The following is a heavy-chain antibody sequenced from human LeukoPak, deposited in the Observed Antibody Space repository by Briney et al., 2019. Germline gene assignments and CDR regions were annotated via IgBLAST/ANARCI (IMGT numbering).Heavy chain of an antibody. D-gene: IGHD5-18*01. V-gene: IGHV3-53*01. CDR2: IYSGGST. Sequence: GGSLRLSCAASGFTVSSNYMSWVRQAPGKGLEWVSVIYSGGSTYYAESVKCRVTIARDNSNNTLDLQMNSLRAEDTAVYYCARDLVERGYSYGFDYWGQGTLVTVSS. CDR1: GFTVSSNY. CDR3: ARDLVERGYSYGFDY. J-gene: IGHJ4*02.